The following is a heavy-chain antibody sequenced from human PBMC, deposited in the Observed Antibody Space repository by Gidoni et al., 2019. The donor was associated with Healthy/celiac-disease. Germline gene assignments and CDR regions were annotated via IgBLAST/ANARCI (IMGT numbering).Heavy chain of an antibody. CDR3: ARDTRRYSSSWYRSDY. J-gene: IGHJ4*02. CDR2: ISSSSSTI. CDR1: GFTFSSYS. V-gene: IGHV3-48*02. Sequence: EVQLVESGGGLVQPGGSLRLSCAASGFTFSSYSMNWVRQAPGKGLEWVSYISSSSSTIYYADSVKGRFTISRDNAKNSLYLQMNSLRDEDTAVYYCARDTRRYSSSWYRSDYWGQGTLVTVSS. D-gene: IGHD6-13*01.